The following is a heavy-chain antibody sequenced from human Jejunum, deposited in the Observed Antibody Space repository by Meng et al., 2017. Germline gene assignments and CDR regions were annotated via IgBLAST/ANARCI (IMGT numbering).Heavy chain of an antibody. CDR3: TADVPTMYGPSDY. CDR2: ISYDGSNK. J-gene: IGHJ4*02. V-gene: IGHV3-30-3*01. CDR1: GFTFSSYA. Sequence: QVQLVESGGGVVQPGRSLRLSCAASGFTFSSYAMHWVRQAPGKGLEWVAVISYDGSNKYYADSVKGRFTISRDDSKNTLYLQMNSLKTEDTAVYYCTADVPTMYGPSDYWGQGTLVTVSS. D-gene: IGHD2-8*01.